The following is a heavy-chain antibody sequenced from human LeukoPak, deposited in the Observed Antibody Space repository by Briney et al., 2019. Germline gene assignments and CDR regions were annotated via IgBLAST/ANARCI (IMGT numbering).Heavy chain of an antibody. Sequence: GGSLRLSCAASGFTFSNYWIHWVRQAPEKGLVWVSRIDNAGSITTYADSVKGRFTISRDNAENTLYLQMNSLRVEDTAVYYCVRSAFHAGSGNYYDYWGQGTLVTVSS. CDR1: GFTFSNYW. D-gene: IGHD3-22*01. CDR3: VRSAFHAGSGNYYDY. V-gene: IGHV3-74*03. J-gene: IGHJ4*02. CDR2: IDNAGSIT.